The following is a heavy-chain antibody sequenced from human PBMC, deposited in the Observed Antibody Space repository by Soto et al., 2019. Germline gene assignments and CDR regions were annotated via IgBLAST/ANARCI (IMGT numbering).Heavy chain of an antibody. CDR2: IYSGGST. V-gene: IGHV3-53*01. CDR1: GFTVSSNY. D-gene: IGHD6-13*01. CDR3: ARDLRMTAAADNWFDP. Sequence: SGGSLRLSCAASGFTVSSNYMSWVRQAPGKGLEWVSVIYSGGSTYYADSVKGRFTISRDNSKNTLYLQINSLRAEDTAVYYCARDLRMTAAADNWFDPWGQGTLVTVSS. J-gene: IGHJ5*02.